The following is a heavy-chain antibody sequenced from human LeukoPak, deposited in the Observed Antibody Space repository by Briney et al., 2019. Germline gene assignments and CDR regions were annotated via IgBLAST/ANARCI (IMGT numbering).Heavy chain of an antibody. J-gene: IGHJ4*02. CDR1: SGSFSDYY. V-gene: IGHV4-34*01. Sequence: SETLSLTCAVYSGSFSDYYWSWIRQPPGKGLEWIGEINHSGSTNYNPSLKSRVTISVDTSKNQFSLKLSSVTAADTAVYYCARTHDSSGYYFDYWGQGTLVTVSS. D-gene: IGHD3-22*01. CDR2: INHSGST. CDR3: ARTHDSSGYYFDY.